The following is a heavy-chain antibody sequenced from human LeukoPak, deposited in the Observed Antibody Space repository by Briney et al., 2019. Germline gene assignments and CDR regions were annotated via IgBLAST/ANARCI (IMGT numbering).Heavy chain of an antibody. CDR2: IYYSGST. J-gene: IGHJ6*02. CDR3: ARVVCSGGSCSPLVPYYYYVMDV. D-gene: IGHD2-15*01. CDR1: GGSISSSNYY. V-gene: IGHV4-39*07. Sequence: SETLSLTCTVSGGSISSSNYYWGWIRQPPGKGLEWIGSIYYSGSTYYNPSLKSRVTISVDASMNQFSLKPSSVTAADTAVYYGARVVCSGGSCSPLVPYYYYVMDVWGQGTTVTVSS.